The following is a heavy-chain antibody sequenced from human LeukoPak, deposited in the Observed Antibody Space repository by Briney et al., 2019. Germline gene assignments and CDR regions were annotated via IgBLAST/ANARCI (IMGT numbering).Heavy chain of an antibody. CDR1: GGSISSYY. J-gene: IGHJ4*02. Sequence: SETLSLTCTVSGGSISSYYWSWTRQPPGKGLEWIGYIYYSGSTNYNPSLKSRVTISVDTSKNQFSLKLSSVTAADTAVYYCARGQVGATLSDYWGQGTLVTVSS. D-gene: IGHD1-26*01. CDR2: IYYSGST. CDR3: ARGQVGATLSDY. V-gene: IGHV4-59*01.